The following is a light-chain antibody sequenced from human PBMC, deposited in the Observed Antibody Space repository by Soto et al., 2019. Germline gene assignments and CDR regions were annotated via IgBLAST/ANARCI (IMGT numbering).Light chain of an antibody. CDR1: SSDVGGYNY. V-gene: IGLV2-8*01. CDR3: SSYAGSLSV. CDR2: EVS. Sequence: QSALTQPPSASGSPGQSVTISCTGTSSDVGGYNYVSWYQQHPGKAPKLMIYEVSKRPSGVPDRFSGSKSGNTASLTVSGLQAEDEADYYCSSYAGSLSVFRGGTKLTVL. J-gene: IGLJ2*01.